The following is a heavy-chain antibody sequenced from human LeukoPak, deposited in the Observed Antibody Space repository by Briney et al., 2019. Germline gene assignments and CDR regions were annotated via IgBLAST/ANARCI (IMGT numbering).Heavy chain of an antibody. J-gene: IGHJ4*02. V-gene: IGHV3-13*01. Sequence: PGGSLRLSCAASGFTFSDYDIHWVRQATGNGLEWVSAIGTAGDTYYTGSVKGRFTISRENAKNSLYLQMNSLRAGDTAVYYCARVAKERVGGVYYFDYWGQVTLVTVSS. D-gene: IGHD1-1*01. CDR1: GFTFSDYD. CDR3: ARVAKERVGGVYYFDY. CDR2: IGTAGDT.